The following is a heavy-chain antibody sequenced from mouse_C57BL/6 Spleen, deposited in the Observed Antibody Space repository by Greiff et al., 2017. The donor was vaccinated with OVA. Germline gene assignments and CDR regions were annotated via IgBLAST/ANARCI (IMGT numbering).Heavy chain of an antibody. D-gene: IGHD1-1*01. V-gene: IGHV1-55*01. CDR1: GYTFTSYW. Sequence: QVQLKESGAELVKPGASVKMSCKASGYTFTSYWITWVKQRPGQGLEWIGDIYPGSGSTNYNEKFKGKATLTADTSSSTAYMQLSSLTSEDSAVYYCARYHYYGSSYAMDYWGQGTSVTVSS. J-gene: IGHJ4*01. CDR3: ARYHYYGSSYAMDY. CDR2: IYPGSGST.